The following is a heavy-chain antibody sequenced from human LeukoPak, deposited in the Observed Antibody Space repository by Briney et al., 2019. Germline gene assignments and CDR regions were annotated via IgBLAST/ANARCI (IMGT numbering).Heavy chain of an antibody. CDR3: AGRGFWSGYYQLDY. CDR1: GFTFSSYW. V-gene: IGHV3-7*01. CDR2: IKQDGSEK. Sequence: GGSLRLSCAASGFTFSSYWMSWVRQAPGKGLEWVANIKQDGSEKYYVDSVKGRFTISRDNAKNSLYLQMNSLRAEDTAEYYCAGRGFWSGYYQLDYWGQGTLVTVSS. D-gene: IGHD3-3*01. J-gene: IGHJ4*02.